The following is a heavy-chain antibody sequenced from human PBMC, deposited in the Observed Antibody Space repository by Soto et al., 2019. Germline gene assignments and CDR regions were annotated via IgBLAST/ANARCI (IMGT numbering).Heavy chain of an antibody. CDR1: GGTFSSLA. Sequence: QVQLVQSGAEVKKPGSSVKVSCKASGGTFSSLAISWVRQAPGQGLEWMGGLVPVFGTANYAQKFQDRVTITADKSTRTSYMEVSSLRSEDTAVYYCARSPGVFDYWGQGTLVTVAS. CDR3: ARSPGVFDY. CDR2: LVPVFGTA. J-gene: IGHJ4*02. V-gene: IGHV1-69*06. D-gene: IGHD3-10*01.